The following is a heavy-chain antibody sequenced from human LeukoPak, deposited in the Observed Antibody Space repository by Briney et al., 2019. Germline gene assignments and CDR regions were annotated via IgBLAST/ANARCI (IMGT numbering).Heavy chain of an antibody. V-gene: IGHV3-48*03. D-gene: IGHD3-10*02. CDR1: GFTFSSYE. Sequence: GGSLRLSCAASGFTFSSYEMNWVRQAPGKGLEWVSYISSSGSKIYYRDSVKGRFTISRDNAKNSLYLQINSLAAEDTAVYYCATEGAVTVRAFDYWGQGTLVTVSS. CDR2: ISSSGSKI. J-gene: IGHJ4*02. CDR3: ATEGAVTVRAFDY.